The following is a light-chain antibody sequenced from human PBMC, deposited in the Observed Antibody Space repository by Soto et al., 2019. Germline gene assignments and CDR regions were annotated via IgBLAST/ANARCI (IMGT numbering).Light chain of an antibody. Sequence: NFMLTQPHSVSESPGKTVTISCTRSSGSIASNYVQWYQQRPGSAPTTVIHEDNQRPSGVPDRFSGSIDSSSNSASLTISGLKSEGEADYYCQSYDSSNRVFGGGTKLTVL. CDR2: EDN. CDR1: SGSIASNY. J-gene: IGLJ3*02. CDR3: QSYDSSNRV. V-gene: IGLV6-57*04.